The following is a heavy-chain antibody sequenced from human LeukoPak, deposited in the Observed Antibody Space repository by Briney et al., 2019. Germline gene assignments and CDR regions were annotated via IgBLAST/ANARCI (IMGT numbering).Heavy chain of an antibody. J-gene: IGHJ6*02. D-gene: IGHD5-12*01. Sequence: SETLSLTCTVSGGSITSYYWSWIRQPPGRGLEWIGYTYYSGTTNYNPSLKSRATISVDTSKNQFSLKLSSVTAADTAVYYCARGGSGYDSFYYYGMDVWGQGTTVTVSS. CDR2: TYYSGTT. V-gene: IGHV4-59*01. CDR3: ARGGSGYDSFYYYGMDV. CDR1: GGSITSYY.